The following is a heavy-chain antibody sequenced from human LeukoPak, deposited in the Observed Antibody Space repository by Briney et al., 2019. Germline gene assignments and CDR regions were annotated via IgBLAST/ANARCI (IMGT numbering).Heavy chain of an antibody. D-gene: IGHD5-12*01. CDR1: GGSFSGYY. J-gene: IGHJ4*02. CDR3: ARGWRRGYDYFMFPNNAFDY. Sequence: SETLSLTCAVYGGSFSGYYWSWIRQPPGKGLEWIGEINHSGSTNYNPSLKSRVTISVDTSKNQFSLKLSSVTAADTAVYYCARGWRRGYDYFMFPNNAFDYWGQGTLVTVSS. V-gene: IGHV4-34*01. CDR2: INHSGST.